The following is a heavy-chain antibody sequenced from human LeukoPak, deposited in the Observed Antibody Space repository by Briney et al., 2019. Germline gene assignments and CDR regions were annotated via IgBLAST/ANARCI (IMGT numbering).Heavy chain of an antibody. V-gene: IGHV3-74*01. CDR1: GFTFSSYW. Sequence: PGGSLRLSYAGSGFTFSSYWMHWVRQAPGKGLVWVSRISTDASSTTYADSVKGRFTISRDNAKGTLYLQMSSLRAEDTAVYYCTGHHLAYSRTYWGQGTLVTVSS. CDR2: ISTDASST. D-gene: IGHD4-11*01. CDR3: TGHHLAYSRTY. J-gene: IGHJ4*02.